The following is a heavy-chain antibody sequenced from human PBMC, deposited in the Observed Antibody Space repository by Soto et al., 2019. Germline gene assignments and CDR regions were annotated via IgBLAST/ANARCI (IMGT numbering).Heavy chain of an antibody. V-gene: IGHV4-61*01. CDR2: IYYSGST. Sequence: SETLSLTCTVSGGSVSSVISYWSWIRQPPGKGLEWIAYIYYSGSTNYNPSLKSRVTISVDTSKNQFSLKLSSVTAADAAVYYCARATADGSCYYYFDYWGQGTLVTVSS. D-gene: IGHD3-22*01. CDR1: GGSVSSVISY. CDR3: ARATADGSCYYYFDY. J-gene: IGHJ4*02.